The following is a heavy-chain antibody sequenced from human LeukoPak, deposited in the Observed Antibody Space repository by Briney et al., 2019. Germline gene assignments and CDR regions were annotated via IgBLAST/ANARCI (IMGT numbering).Heavy chain of an antibody. V-gene: IGHV1-69*13. CDR2: IIPIFGTA. J-gene: IGHJ4*02. CDR1: GGTFSSYA. Sequence: SVKVSCKASGGTFSSYAISWVRQAPGQGLEWMGGIIPIFGTANYAQKFQGRDTITADESTSTAYMELSSLRSEDTAVYYCARADTIFGVVRYYFDYWGQGTLVTVSS. D-gene: IGHD3-3*01. CDR3: ARADTIFGVVRYYFDY.